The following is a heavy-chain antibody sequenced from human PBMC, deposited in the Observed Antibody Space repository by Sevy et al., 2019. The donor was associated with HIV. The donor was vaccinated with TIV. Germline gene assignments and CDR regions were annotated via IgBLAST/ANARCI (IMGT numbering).Heavy chain of an antibody. Sequence: ASVKVSCKASGGTFSSYAISWVRQAPGQGLEWMGGIIPIFGTANYAQKFQGRVTITADESTSTAYMELSSLRSEDTAVYYYASYYGSGSYETDFDYYYYYGMDVWGQGTTVTVSS. D-gene: IGHD3-10*01. J-gene: IGHJ6*02. CDR2: IIPIFGTA. V-gene: IGHV1-69*13. CDR1: GGTFSSYA. CDR3: ASYYGSGSYETDFDYYYYYGMDV.